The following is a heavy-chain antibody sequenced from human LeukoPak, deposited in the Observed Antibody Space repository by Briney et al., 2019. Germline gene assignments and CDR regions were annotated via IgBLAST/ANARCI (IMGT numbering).Heavy chain of an antibody. Sequence: GGSLRLSCAASGFTFTIYWMSWVRQAPGKGLEWVANIDQDGREKSFVDSVRGRFSISRDNAKNTLYLQMNSLRVEDTAVYYCARGRYLDWLPYFFDYWGQGTLVTVPS. J-gene: IGHJ4*02. CDR3: ARGRYLDWLPYFFDY. D-gene: IGHD3-9*01. CDR2: IDQDGREK. CDR1: GFTFTIYW. V-gene: IGHV3-7*01.